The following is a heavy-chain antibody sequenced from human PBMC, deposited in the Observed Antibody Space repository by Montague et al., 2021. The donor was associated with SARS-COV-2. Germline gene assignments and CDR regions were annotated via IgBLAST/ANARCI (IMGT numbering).Heavy chain of an antibody. CDR2: AKHSGDT. CDR3: ARLGDGVEPTPILGLGPFYSYYYIDI. Sequence: SETRSLTCAVRGGSFSGYSWIWIRQPPGKGLEWIGEAKHSGDTKYNTSLKSRVAISIDTSKNQFSLKLSSVTAPDTAVYYCARLGDGVEPTPILGLGPFYSYYYIDIWGKGTAVTVSS. V-gene: IGHV4-34*01. D-gene: IGHD1-1*01. CDR1: GGSFSGYS. J-gene: IGHJ6*03.